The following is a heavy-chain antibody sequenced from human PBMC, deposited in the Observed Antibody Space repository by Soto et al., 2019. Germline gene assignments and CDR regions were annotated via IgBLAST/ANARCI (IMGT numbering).Heavy chain of an antibody. CDR3: AKGASGYDSDYYYYMDV. CDR2: ISYDGSNK. Sequence: QVQLVQSGGGVVQPGRSLRLSCAASGFTFSSYGMHWVRQAPGKGLEWVAVISYDGSNKYYADSVKGRFTISRDNSKNTLYLQMNSLRAEDTAVYYCAKGASGYDSDYYYYMDVWGKGTTVTVSS. V-gene: IGHV3-30*18. J-gene: IGHJ6*03. D-gene: IGHD5-12*01. CDR1: GFTFSSYG.